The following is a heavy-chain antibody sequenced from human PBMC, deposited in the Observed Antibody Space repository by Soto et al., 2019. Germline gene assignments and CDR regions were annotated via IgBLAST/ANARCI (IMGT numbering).Heavy chain of an antibody. J-gene: IGHJ5*02. CDR1: GDSVRSDNYY. V-gene: IGHV4-61*01. CDR2: ISSSGST. D-gene: IGHD3-10*01. CDR3: ARGINSFGSDWFDP. Sequence: LSLTCTVSGDSVRSDNYYWSWIRQPPGKGLDWIGYISSSGSTNYKPSLESRVTISLDRSKKHFSLKLSSVTAADTAMYYCARGINSFGSDWFDPWGRGTLVTVSS.